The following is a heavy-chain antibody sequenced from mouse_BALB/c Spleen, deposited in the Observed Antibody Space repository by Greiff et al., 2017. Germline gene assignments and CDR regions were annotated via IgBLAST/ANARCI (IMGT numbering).Heavy chain of an antibody. V-gene: IGHV5-12-2*01. CDR2: ISNGGGST. CDR1: GFTFSSYT. D-gene: IGHD1-1*01. J-gene: IGHJ4*01. CDR3: ARPYGSSPLAMDY. Sequence: EVKVVESGGGLVQPGGSLKLSCAASGFTFSSYTMSWVRQTPEKRLEWVAYISNGGGSTYYPDTVKGRFTISRDNAKNTLYLQMSSLKSEDTAMYYCARPYGSSPLAMDYWGQGTSVTVSS.